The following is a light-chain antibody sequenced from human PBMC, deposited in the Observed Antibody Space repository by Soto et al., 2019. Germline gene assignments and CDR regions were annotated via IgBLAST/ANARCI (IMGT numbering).Light chain of an antibody. Sequence: DIQMTQSPSSLSASVGDRVTITCRASQSISSYLNWYQQKPGEAPKLLIYAASSLQSGVPSRFSGSGSGTDFTLPISSLQPEDFGTYYCQQSYSTPITFGQGTRLEIK. J-gene: IGKJ5*01. CDR3: QQSYSTPIT. CDR1: QSISSY. V-gene: IGKV1-39*01. CDR2: AAS.